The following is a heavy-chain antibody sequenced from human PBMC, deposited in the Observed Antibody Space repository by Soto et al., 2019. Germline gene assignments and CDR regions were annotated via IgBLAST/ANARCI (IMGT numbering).Heavy chain of an antibody. Sequence: GGSLRLSCAASGFTFSSYAMSWVRQAPGKGLEWVSAISGSGGSTYYADSVKGRFTISRDNSKNTLYLQMNSLRAEDTAVYYCAKEGGIAVATTAEYFQHWGQGTLVTVSS. CDR2: ISGSGGST. CDR3: AKEGGIAVATTAEYFQH. J-gene: IGHJ1*01. CDR1: GFTFSSYA. V-gene: IGHV3-23*01. D-gene: IGHD6-19*01.